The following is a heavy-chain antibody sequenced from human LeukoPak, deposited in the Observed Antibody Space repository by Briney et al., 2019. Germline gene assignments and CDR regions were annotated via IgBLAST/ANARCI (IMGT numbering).Heavy chain of an antibody. CDR3: ARETVDTAMVIDY. D-gene: IGHD5-18*01. CDR1: GYTFTSYY. Sequence: ASVKVSCKASGYTFTSYYMHWVRQAPGQGLEWMGIINPSGGSTSYAQKFQGRVTMTRDPSTSTVYMELSRLRSEDPAVYYCARETVDTAMVIDYWGQGTLVTVSS. V-gene: IGHV1-46*01. CDR2: INPSGGST. J-gene: IGHJ4*02.